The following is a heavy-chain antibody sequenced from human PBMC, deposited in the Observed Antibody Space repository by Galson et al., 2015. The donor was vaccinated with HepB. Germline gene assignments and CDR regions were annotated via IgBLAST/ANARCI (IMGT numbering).Heavy chain of an antibody. CDR1: GFTFNNYG. CDR2: ITASGGDT. D-gene: IGHD3-10*01. CDR3: AKRSASGAYYDS. Sequence: SLRLSCAASGFTFNNYGMAWVRQAPGKGPEWVSTITASGGDTFYAGSMKGRFTTSRDNSKNMFFLQMNSLRAEDSAEYYCAKRSASGAYYDSWGQGTLVTVSS. V-gene: IGHV3-23*01. J-gene: IGHJ4*02.